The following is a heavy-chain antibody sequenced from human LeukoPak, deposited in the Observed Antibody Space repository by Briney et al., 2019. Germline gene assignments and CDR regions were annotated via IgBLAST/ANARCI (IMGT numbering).Heavy chain of an antibody. CDR3: TTVTHFYL. D-gene: IGHD2/OR15-2a*01. V-gene: IGHV3-30-3*01. Sequence: PGGSLRLSCATSGFTFNSYAMHWVRQAPGKGLEWVAVISHDGSNKYYADSVKGRFTISKDSSKNTLFLQMNSLKTEDTAVYYCTTVTHFYLGGQGTLVTVSS. CDR2: ISHDGSNK. J-gene: IGHJ1*01. CDR1: GFTFNSYA.